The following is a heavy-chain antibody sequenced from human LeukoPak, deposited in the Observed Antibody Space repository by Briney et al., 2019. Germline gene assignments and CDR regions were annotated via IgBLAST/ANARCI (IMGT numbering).Heavy chain of an antibody. CDR3: ARHSYGPLNWYFDL. V-gene: IGHV4-59*08. CDR1: GGSISSYY. D-gene: IGHD5-18*01. J-gene: IGHJ2*01. CDR2: IYYSGST. Sequence: SETLSLTCTVSGGSISSYYWSWIRQPPGKGLEWIGYIYYSGSTNYNPSLKSRVTISVDTSKNQFSLKLSSVTAADTAVYYCARHSYGPLNWYFDLWGRGTLVTVSS.